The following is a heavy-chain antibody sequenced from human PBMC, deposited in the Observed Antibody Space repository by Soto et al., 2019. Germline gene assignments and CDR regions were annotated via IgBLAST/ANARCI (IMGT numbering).Heavy chain of an antibody. J-gene: IGHJ4*02. V-gene: IGHV4-39*01. CDR2: INHSGST. D-gene: IGHD3-22*01. CDR3: ARLGGYVSVGYYYLWDS. Sequence: QLQLQESGPGLVKPSETLSLTCRVSDGSMNSDSSYWGWIRQPPGKGLEWIGVINHSGSTYHNLSFRGRVTMSVDASRNQFSLKLTSMTAAATAVYYCARLGGYVSVGYYYLWDSWGQGTLVTVSS. CDR1: DGSMNSDSSY.